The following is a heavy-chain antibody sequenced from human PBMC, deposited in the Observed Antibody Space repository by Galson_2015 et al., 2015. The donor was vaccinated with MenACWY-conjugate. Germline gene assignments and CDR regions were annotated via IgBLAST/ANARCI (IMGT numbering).Heavy chain of an antibody. CDR1: GFTFNNYD. D-gene: IGHD2-2*01. CDR2: ISTSSTNI. J-gene: IGHJ4*02. Sequence: SLRLSCATSGFTFNNYDMNWVRQAPGKGLVWVSSISTSSTNIYYADSVRGRFTISRDNAKNSVYLQMNSLRAEDTAVYFCARVVPSAMIHGFDYWGQGTLVTVSS. V-gene: IGHV3-21*01. CDR3: ARVVPSAMIHGFDY.